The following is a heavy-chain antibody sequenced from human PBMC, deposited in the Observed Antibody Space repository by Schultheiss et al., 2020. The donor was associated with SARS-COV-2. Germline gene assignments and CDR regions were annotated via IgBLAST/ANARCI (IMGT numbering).Heavy chain of an antibody. CDR3: ARGLSGYSYGNYYYYYGMDV. D-gene: IGHD5-18*01. V-gene: IGHV3-48*03. CDR1: GFTFSSYE. CDR2: ISSSGSTI. J-gene: IGHJ6*02. Sequence: GGSLRLSCAASGFTFSSYEMNWVRQAPGKGLEWVSYISSSGSTIYYADSVKGRFTISRDNAKNSLYLQMNSLRAEDTAVYYCARGLSGYSYGNYYYYYGMDVWGQGTTVTVSS.